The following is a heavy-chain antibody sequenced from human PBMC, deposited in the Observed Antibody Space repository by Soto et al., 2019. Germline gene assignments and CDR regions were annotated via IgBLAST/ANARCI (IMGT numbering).Heavy chain of an antibody. J-gene: IGHJ5*02. CDR3: AHTIFRSGIPFVP. CDR2: IWYDGSNK. D-gene: IGHD3-10*01. Sequence: QAPGKGLEWVAVIWYDGSNKYYADSVKGRFTVTKDTSKNQVVLTMTNMDPVDTATYYCAHTIFRSGIPFVPWCQGTLVTVFS. V-gene: IGHV3-33*03.